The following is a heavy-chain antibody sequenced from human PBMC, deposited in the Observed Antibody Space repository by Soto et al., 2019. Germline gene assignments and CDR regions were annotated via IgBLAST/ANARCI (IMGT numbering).Heavy chain of an antibody. D-gene: IGHD3-22*01. CDR3: ATEDLSSGRAGTFSH. V-gene: IGHV3-30-3*01. J-gene: IGHJ1*01. Sequence: QVQLVESGGGVVQPGRSLRLSCAASGFTFSSYVLHWVRQAPGKGLEWVAAIAHDGINKHYADSVKGRFTISRDNSKTTVYVEMDTLRPDDTAVFYCATEDLSSGRAGTFSHWGQGTLVTVSS. CDR2: IAHDGINK. CDR1: GFTFSSYV.